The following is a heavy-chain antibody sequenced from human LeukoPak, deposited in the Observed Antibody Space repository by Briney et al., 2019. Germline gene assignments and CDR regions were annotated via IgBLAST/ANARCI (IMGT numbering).Heavy chain of an antibody. J-gene: IGHJ5*02. Sequence: SSETLSLTCTVSGGSISSSSYYWGWIRQPPGKGLEWIGSIYYSGSTYYNPSLKSRVTMSVDTSKNQFSLKLRSVTAADTAVYYCARERAYYDILPRWFDPWGQGTLVTVSS. D-gene: IGHD3-9*01. CDR2: IYYSGST. CDR3: ARERAYYDILPRWFDP. V-gene: IGHV4-39*07. CDR1: GGSISSSSYY.